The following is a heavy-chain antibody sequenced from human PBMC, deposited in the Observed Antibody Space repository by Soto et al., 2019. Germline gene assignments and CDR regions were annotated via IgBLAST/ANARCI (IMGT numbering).Heavy chain of an antibody. CDR2: SISSFGTA. D-gene: IGHD4-17*01. CDR3: AILYSVSTINWFDP. J-gene: IGHJ5*02. V-gene: IGHV1-69*01. Sequence: QVQLVQSGAEVQKPGSSVKVSCKASGGPFSSYAISWVRQAPGQGLEWMGGSISSFGTANYAQKFQGRVTITAGESTSTAYMELSSLRSEETAVYYCAILYSVSTINWFDPWGRGTLVSVSS. CDR1: GGPFSSYA.